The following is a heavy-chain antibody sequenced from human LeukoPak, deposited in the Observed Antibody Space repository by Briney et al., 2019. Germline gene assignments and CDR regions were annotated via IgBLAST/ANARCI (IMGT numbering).Heavy chain of an antibody. J-gene: IGHJ4*02. CDR3: ARDGYDFYDY. V-gene: IGHV3-7*01. CDR2: IKEDGTET. D-gene: IGHD3-22*01. CDR1: GFTFRSYW. Sequence: GGSLRLSCAASGFTFRSYWMSWVRQAPGKGLEWVANIKEDGTETHYVDSVKGRITISRDNAKNSLFLQMNTLRAEDTAVYYCARDGYDFYDYWGQGTLVTVSS.